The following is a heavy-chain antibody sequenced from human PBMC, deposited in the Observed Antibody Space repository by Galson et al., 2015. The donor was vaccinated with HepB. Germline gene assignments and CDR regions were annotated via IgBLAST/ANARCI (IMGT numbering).Heavy chain of an antibody. D-gene: IGHD5-24*01. CDR2: ISYDGSNK. J-gene: IGHJ4*02. CDR3: ARDRNRGDGYNPYVDY. V-gene: IGHV3-30-3*01. Sequence: SLRLSCAASGFTFSSYAMHWVRQAPGKGLEWVAVISYDGSNKYYADSVKGRFTISRDNSKNTLYLQMNSLRAEDTAVYYCARDRNRGDGYNPYVDYWGQGTLVTVSS. CDR1: GFTFSSYA.